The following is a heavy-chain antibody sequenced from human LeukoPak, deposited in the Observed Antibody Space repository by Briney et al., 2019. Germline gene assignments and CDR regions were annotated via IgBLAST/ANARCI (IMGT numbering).Heavy chain of an antibody. CDR3: ATYSGSQMDRFDY. CDR2: IYPADSDT. D-gene: IGHD1-26*01. Sequence: GESLQISCQGSGYSFTSYWIGWVRQMPGKGLEWMGIIYPADSDTRYSPSFQGQVTMSTDKSISTPYLQWSSLKASDTAMYYCATYSGSQMDRFDYWGQGTLVTVSS. J-gene: IGHJ4*02. CDR1: GYSFTSYW. V-gene: IGHV5-51*01.